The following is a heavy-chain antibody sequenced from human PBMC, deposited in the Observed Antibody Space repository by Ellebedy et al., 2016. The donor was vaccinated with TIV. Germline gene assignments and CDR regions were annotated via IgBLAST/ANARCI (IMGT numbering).Heavy chain of an antibody. J-gene: IGHJ2*01. CDR3: AGDRAPIGRNWYFDL. V-gene: IGHV1-69*13. D-gene: IGHD5-24*01. Sequence: AASVKVSCKASGGTFSTYAISWVRQAPGQGLEWLGGTIPMFGTANFAQRFQGGVTITADESRSTAYMELSSLRSEDTAVYYCAGDRAPIGRNWYFDLWGRGTLVTVSS. CDR1: GGTFSTYA. CDR2: TIPMFGTA.